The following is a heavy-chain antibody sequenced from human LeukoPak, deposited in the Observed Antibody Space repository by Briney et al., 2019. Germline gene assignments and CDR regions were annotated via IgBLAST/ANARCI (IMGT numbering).Heavy chain of an antibody. CDR2: ISSSGSTI. V-gene: IGHV3-11*01. CDR1: GFTFSNYG. Sequence: KSGGSLRLSCAASGFTFSNYGMHWIRQAPGKGLEWVSYISSSGSTIYYADSVKGRFTISRDNAKNSLYLQMNSLRAEDTAVYYCARDYYDSSGYYYFDYWGQGTLVTVSS. CDR3: ARDYYDSSGYYYFDY. D-gene: IGHD3-22*01. J-gene: IGHJ4*02.